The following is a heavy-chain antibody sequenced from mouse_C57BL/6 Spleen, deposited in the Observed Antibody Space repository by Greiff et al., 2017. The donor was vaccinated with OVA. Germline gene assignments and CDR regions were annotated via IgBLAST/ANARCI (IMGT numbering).Heavy chain of an antibody. Sequence: EVQVVESGGGLVKPGGSLKLSCAASGFTFSDYGMHWVRQAPEKGLEWVAYISSGSSTIYYADTVKGRFTLSRDNAKNTLFLQMTSLRSEDTAMYYCARGCYYAMDYWGQGTSVTVSS. CDR2: ISSGSSTI. J-gene: IGHJ4*01. V-gene: IGHV5-17*01. CDR1: GFTFSDYG. CDR3: ARGCYYAMDY.